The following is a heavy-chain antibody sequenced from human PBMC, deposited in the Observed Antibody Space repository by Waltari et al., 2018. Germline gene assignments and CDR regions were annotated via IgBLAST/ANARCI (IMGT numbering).Heavy chain of an antibody. Sequence: VHLVRSGARGKKPGPSVKVSCKESGYTFTRSYRHWLRRPQGQGLGWMGIINPSGGSTSYAQKFQGRVTMTRDTSTSTVYMELSSLRSEDTAVYYCARDLEELYYYDSGRMGYFQHWGQGTLVTVSS. CDR1: GYTFTRSY. CDR2: INPSGGST. CDR3: ARDLEELYYYDSGRMGYFQH. D-gene: IGHD3-22*01. V-gene: IGHV1-46*01. J-gene: IGHJ1*01.